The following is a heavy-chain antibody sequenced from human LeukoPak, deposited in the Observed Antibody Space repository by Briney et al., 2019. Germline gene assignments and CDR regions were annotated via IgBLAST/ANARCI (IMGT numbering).Heavy chain of an antibody. CDR2: IYYSGST. J-gene: IGHJ4*02. V-gene: IGHV4-59*12. CDR1: GGSISSYY. D-gene: IGHD3-22*01. CDR3: ARALERYYYDSSGYYAHFDY. Sequence: PETLSLTCTVSGGSISSYYWSWIRQPPGKGLEWIGYIYYSGSTNYNPSLKSRVTISVDTSKNQFSLKLRSVTAADTAVYYCARALERYYYDSSGYYAHFDYWGQGTLVTVSS.